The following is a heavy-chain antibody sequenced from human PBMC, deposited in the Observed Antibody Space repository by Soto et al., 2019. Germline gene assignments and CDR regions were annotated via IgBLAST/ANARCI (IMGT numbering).Heavy chain of an antibody. V-gene: IGHV3-23*01. D-gene: IGHD4-4*01. J-gene: IGHJ6*02. Sequence: GGSLRLSCAASGFTFSSYAMSWVRQAPGKGLEWVSAISGSGGSTYYADSVKGRFTISRDNSKNTLYLQMNSLRAEDTAVYYCAKDVRMTTVTTWAYYYYGMDVWGQGTTVTVSS. CDR3: AKDVRMTTVTTWAYYYYGMDV. CDR1: GFTFSSYA. CDR2: ISGSGGST.